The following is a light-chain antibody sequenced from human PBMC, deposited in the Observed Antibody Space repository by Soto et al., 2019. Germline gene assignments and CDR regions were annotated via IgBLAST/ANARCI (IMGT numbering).Light chain of an antibody. J-gene: IGLJ1*01. V-gene: IGLV1-44*01. CDR1: SSNIGSNT. Sequence: QFVLNQPPSASGTPGQRVTISCSGSSSNIGSNTVNWYQQLPGTAPKLLIYSNNQRPSGVPDRFSGSKSGTSASLAISGLQSEDEADYYCAAWDDSLNGYAFGTGTKVTVL. CDR3: AAWDDSLNGYA. CDR2: SNN.